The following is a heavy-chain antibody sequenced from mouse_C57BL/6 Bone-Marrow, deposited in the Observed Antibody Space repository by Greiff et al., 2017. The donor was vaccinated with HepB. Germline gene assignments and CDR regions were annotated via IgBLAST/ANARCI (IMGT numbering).Heavy chain of an antibody. J-gene: IGHJ2*01. CDR2: IGPDDGET. V-gene: IGHV14-2*01. CDR1: GFNIKGYY. Sequence: EVQLQQSGAELVKPGASVKLSCTASGFNIKGYYMHWVHQRTEQGLEWIGRIGPDDGETKYAPTFQGKVTITTDTSTNTADLQLSSLTSEDTAVDYCASPDLGTTVGAKGYWGQGTTLTVSS. D-gene: IGHD1-1*01. CDR3: ASPDLGTTVGAKGY.